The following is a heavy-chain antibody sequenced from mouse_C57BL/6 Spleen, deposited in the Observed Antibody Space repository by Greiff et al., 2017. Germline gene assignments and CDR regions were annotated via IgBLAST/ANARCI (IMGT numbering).Heavy chain of an antibody. CDR1: GYTFTSYW. CDR2: IDPSDSYT. D-gene: IGHD2-2*01. Sequence: VQLQQPGAELVKPGASVKLSCKASGYTFTSYWMQWVKQRPGQGLEWIGEIDPSDSYTNYNQKFKGKATLTVDTSSSTAYMQLSSLTSEDSAVYYCATVVTTGYWGQGTTLTVSS. J-gene: IGHJ2*01. CDR3: ATVVTTGY. V-gene: IGHV1-50*01.